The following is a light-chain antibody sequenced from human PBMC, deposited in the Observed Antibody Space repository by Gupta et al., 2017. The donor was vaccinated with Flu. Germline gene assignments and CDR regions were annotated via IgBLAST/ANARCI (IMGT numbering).Light chain of an antibody. J-gene: IGKJ5*01. CDR3: QQSYSTPIT. CDR2: AAS. Sequence: DIQMTQSPSSLSASVGDRVTITCRASQSISSYLNWYQQKPGKAPKLLIYAASSLQSGVPSRFSGSESGTDFTLTISSLQPEDFATYYCQQSYSTPITCGQGTRLEIK. V-gene: IGKV1-39*01. CDR1: QSISSY.